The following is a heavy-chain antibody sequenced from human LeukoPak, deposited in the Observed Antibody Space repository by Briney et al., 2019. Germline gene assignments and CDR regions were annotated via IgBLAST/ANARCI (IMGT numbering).Heavy chain of an antibody. CDR3: AKDVSLGYCSGGSCSAHFDY. CDR1: GFTFDDYA. Sequence: GGSLRLSCAASGFTFDDYAMHWVRQAPGKGLEWVSGISWNSGSIGYADSVKGRFTISRDNAKNSLHLQMNSLRAEDMALYYCAKDVSLGYCSGGSCSAHFDYWGQGTLVTVSS. CDR2: ISWNSGSI. D-gene: IGHD2-15*01. J-gene: IGHJ4*02. V-gene: IGHV3-9*03.